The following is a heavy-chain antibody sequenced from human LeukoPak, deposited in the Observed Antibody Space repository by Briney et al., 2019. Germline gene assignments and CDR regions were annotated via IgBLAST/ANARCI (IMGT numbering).Heavy chain of an antibody. CDR1: GYTFTSYY. Sequence: ASVKVSCKASGYTFTSYYMHWVRQAPGQGLEWMGIINPSGGSTSYAQKFQGRVTITADKSTSTAYMELSSLRSEDTAVYYCARDLPPGYCSGGSCYSGYYWFDPWGQGTLVTVSS. CDR2: INPSGGST. J-gene: IGHJ5*02. CDR3: ARDLPPGYCSGGSCYSGYYWFDP. V-gene: IGHV1-46*01. D-gene: IGHD2-15*01.